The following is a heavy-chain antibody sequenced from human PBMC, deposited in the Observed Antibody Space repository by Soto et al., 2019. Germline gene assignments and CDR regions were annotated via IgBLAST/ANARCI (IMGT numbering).Heavy chain of an antibody. CDR3: ARAFNSSSFVGWFDP. CDR1: GGSFSGYY. V-gene: IGHV4-34*01. CDR2: INHSGST. J-gene: IGHJ5*02. Sequence: SETLSLTCAVYGGSFSGYYWSWIRQPPGKGLEWIGEINHSGSTNYNPSLKSRVTISVDTSKNQFSLKLSSVTAADTAVYYCARAFNSSSFVGWFDPWGKGTLVTVSS. D-gene: IGHD6-13*01.